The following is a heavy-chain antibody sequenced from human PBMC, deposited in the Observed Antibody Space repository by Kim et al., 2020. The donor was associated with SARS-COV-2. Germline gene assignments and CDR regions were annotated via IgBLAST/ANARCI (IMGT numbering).Heavy chain of an antibody. J-gene: IGHJ6*02. CDR2: ISGDGGST. Sequence: GGSLRLSCAASGFTFDDYAMHWVRQAPGKGLEWVSLISGDGGSTYYADSVKGRFTISRDNSKNSLYLQMNSLRTEDTALYYCAKSKLYYDFWSGYFGGGMDVWGQGTTVTVSS. V-gene: IGHV3-43*02. D-gene: IGHD3-3*01. CDR3: AKSKLYYDFWSGYFGGGMDV. CDR1: GFTFDDYA.